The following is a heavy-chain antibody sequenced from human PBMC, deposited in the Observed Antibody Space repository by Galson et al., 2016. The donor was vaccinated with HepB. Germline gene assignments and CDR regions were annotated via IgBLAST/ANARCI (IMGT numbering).Heavy chain of an antibody. V-gene: IGHV5-51*01. CDR1: GYSFTSYW. CDR2: IYPGDSDT. D-gene: IGHD5-12*01. Sequence: QSGAEVKKPGESLKISCKGSGYSFTSYWIVWVRQMPGKGLEWMGIIYPGDSDTTYSPSLQGQVTISADKSISTAHLQWSSLRASDTAMYYCARSRIVDGYDFDYWGQGTLVTVSS. CDR3: ARSRIVDGYDFDY. J-gene: IGHJ4*02.